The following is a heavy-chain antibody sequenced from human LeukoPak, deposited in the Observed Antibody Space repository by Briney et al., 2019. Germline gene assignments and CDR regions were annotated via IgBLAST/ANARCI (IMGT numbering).Heavy chain of an antibody. CDR2: ISSDGNDK. Sequence: PGGSLRLSCAASGFPFSNYGMHWVRQAPGKGLEWVAVISSDGNDKYYADSVKGRFTISRDNSKNTLYLQMNSLRAEDTAVYYCTKGVAAVGPWWGPNFDCWGQGVLITVSS. CDR1: GFPFSNYG. CDR3: TKGVAAVGPWWGPNFDC. D-gene: IGHD6-13*01. J-gene: IGHJ4*02. V-gene: IGHV3-30*18.